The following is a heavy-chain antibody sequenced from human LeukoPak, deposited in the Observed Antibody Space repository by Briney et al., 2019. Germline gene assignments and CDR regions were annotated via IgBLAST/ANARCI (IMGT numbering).Heavy chain of an antibody. V-gene: IGHV1-2*02. J-gene: IGHJ6*03. Sequence: VKVSCKASGYTFTDYYMHWVRQAPGQGLEWMGWINPNSGGTNYAQKFQGRVTMTRDTSISTAYMELGRLRSDDTAVYYCARATSLGELSHMDVWGKGTTVTVSS. CDR1: GYTFTDYY. D-gene: IGHD3-16*02. CDR2: INPNSGGT. CDR3: ARATSLGELSHMDV.